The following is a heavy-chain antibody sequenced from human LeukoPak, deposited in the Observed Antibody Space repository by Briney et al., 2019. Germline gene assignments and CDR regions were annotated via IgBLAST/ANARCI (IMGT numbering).Heavy chain of an antibody. CDR2: FKCDGSST. CDR3: AGAYCGGDCYSPCDAFDI. D-gene: IGHD2-21*02. Sequence: GASLRLSCAASGFTFSSYWMHWVRQAPGKGLVWVSRFKCDGSSTSYADSVKGRFTISRDNAKNTLYLQMNSLRAEDTAVYYCAGAYCGGDCYSPCDAFDIWGQGTMVTVSS. CDR1: GFTFSSYW. J-gene: IGHJ3*02. V-gene: IGHV3-74*01.